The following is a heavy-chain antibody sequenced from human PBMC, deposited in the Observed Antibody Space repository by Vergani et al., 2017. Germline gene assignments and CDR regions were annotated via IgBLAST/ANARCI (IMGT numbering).Heavy chain of an antibody. V-gene: IGHV1-18*01. D-gene: IGHD2-2*01. J-gene: IGHJ3*02. Sequence: QVQLVQSGAEVKKPGSSVKVSCKASVGTFSSYGISWVRQAPGQGLEWMGWISAYNGNTNYAQKLQGRVTMTTDTSTSTAYMELRSLRSDDTAVYYCARVGPAAIVNAFDIWGQGTMVTVSS. CDR3: ARVGPAAIVNAFDI. CDR1: VGTFSSYG. CDR2: ISAYNGNT.